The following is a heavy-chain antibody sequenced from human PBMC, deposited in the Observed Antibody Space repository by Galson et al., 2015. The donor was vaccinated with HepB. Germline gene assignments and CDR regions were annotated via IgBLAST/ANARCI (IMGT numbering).Heavy chain of an antibody. CDR3: AKDRWVAVYFDY. D-gene: IGHD2-15*01. Sequence: SLRLSCAASGFTFSSYAMSWVRQAPGKGLEWVSAISGSGGSTYYADSVKGRFTISRDNSKNTLYLQMNSLRAEDTAVYYCAKDRWVAVYFDYWGQGTLVTVSS. J-gene: IGHJ4*02. V-gene: IGHV3-23*01. CDR1: GFTFSSYA. CDR2: ISGSGGST.